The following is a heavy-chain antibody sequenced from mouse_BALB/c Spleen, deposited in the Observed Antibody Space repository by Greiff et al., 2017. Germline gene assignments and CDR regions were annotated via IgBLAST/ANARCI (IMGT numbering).Heavy chain of an antibody. J-gene: IGHJ1*01. CDR2: IYPGSGST. Sequence: VQLQQPGAELVKPGTSVKLSCKASGYNFTSYWINWVKLRPGQGLEWIGDIYPGSGSTNYNEKFKSKATLTVDTSSSTAYMQLSSLASEDSALYYCARRDWYFDVWGAGTTVTVSS. CDR1: GYNFTSYW. V-gene: IGHV1-55*01. CDR3: ARRDWYFDV.